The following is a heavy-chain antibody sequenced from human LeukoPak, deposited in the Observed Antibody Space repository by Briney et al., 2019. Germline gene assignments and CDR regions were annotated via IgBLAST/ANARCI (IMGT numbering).Heavy chain of an antibody. CDR2: ISGCDGGT. D-gene: IGHD6-13*01. J-gene: IGHJ4*02. V-gene: IGHV3-23*01. CDR3: AKGGQQLDEYYFDY. Sequence: GGSLRLSCAASGFTFSIYAMSWVRQAPGKGLEWVSAISGCDGGTYYADSVRGRFTISRDNSKNTLYLQMNSLRAEDTAVYYCAKGGQQLDEYYFDYWGQGTLVTVSS. CDR1: GFTFSIYA.